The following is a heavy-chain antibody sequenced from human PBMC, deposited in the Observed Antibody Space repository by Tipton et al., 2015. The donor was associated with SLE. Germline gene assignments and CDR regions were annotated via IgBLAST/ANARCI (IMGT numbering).Heavy chain of an antibody. CDR2: IYSSGST. V-gene: IGHV4-39*01. J-gene: IGHJ5*02. Sequence: TLSLTCTVSGGSISSSNYYWGWIRQPPGKGLEWIGSIYSSGSTYYNPSLKSRVTISVDTSKNQFSLKLSSVTAADTAVYYCARHYYDFRSGYPAPGWFDPWGQGTLVTVSS. D-gene: IGHD3-3*01. CDR1: GGSISSSNYY. CDR3: ARHYYDFRSGYPAPGWFDP.